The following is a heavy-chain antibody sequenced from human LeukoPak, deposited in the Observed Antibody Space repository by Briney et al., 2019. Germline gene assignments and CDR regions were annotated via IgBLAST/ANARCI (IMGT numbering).Heavy chain of an antibody. CDR3: ARVGPITIFGVVTNDGRYYGMDV. CDR2: INAGNGNT. V-gene: IGHV1-3*01. CDR1: GYTFTSYA. Sequence: GASVKVSCKASGYTFTSYAMHWVRQAPGQRLEWMGWINAGNGNTKYSQKFQGRVTITGDTSASIAYMELSSLRSEDTAVYYCARVGPITIFGVVTNDGRYYGMDVWGQGTTVTVSS. D-gene: IGHD3-3*01. J-gene: IGHJ6*02.